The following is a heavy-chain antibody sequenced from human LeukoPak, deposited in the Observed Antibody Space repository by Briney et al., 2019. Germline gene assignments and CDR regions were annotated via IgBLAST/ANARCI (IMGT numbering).Heavy chain of an antibody. D-gene: IGHD2-15*01. V-gene: IGHV3-7*01. CDR2: IETDGDEK. CDR3: ARDIPSGFYSPDY. J-gene: IGHJ4*02. Sequence: GGSLRLSCVASGFTFSDYWMSWVRQAPGMGLEWVANIETDGDEKNYVDSVKGRFTISRDNARNSLYLQMSSLRVEDTAVYYCARDIPSGFYSPDYWGRGTLVTVSS. CDR1: GFTFSDYW.